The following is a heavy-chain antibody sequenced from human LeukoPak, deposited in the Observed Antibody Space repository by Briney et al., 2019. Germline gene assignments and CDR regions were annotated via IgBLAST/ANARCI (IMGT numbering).Heavy chain of an antibody. V-gene: IGHV1-2*02. J-gene: IGHJ4*02. CDR1: GYTFTGYY. CDR2: INPNSGGT. Sequence: ASVKVSCTASGYTFTGYYMHWVRPAPGQGLEWMGWINPNSGGTNYAQKFQGRVTMTRDTSISTAYMELSRLRSDDTAVYYCARDYLRTRVFDYWGQGTLVTVSS. D-gene: IGHD1-7*01. CDR3: ARDYLRTRVFDY.